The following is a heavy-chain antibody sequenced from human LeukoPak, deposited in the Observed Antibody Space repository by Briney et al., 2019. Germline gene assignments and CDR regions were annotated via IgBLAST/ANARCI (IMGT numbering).Heavy chain of an antibody. CDR3: VRGTTNYYFGS. V-gene: IGHV3-9*01. D-gene: IGHD4-11*01. CDR1: GFTFDNHV. CDR2: ISWNGATI. Sequence: DPGGSLRLSCAASGFTFDNHVMHWVRQAPGKGLEWVSGISWNGATIGYADSVRGRFTVSRDNAKNSLYLQMNSLRAEDTAFYYCVRGTTNYYFGSWDQGTLVTVSS. J-gene: IGHJ4*02.